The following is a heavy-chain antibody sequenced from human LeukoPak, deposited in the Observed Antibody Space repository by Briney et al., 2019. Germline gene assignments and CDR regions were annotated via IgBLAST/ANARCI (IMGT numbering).Heavy chain of an antibody. CDR2: IYRGGHT. CDR3: ATFSYAGNAGGSAGS. V-gene: IGHV3-53*01. D-gene: IGHD4-23*01. CDR1: GFTVSSKY. J-gene: IGHJ5*02. Sequence: GGSLRLSCAASGFTVSSKYMTWVRQAPGKGLEWASVIYRGGHTYYADSVKGRFSISRDISKNTVYLQMNSLRAEDTAVYYCATFSYAGNAGGSAGSWGQGTLVTVSS.